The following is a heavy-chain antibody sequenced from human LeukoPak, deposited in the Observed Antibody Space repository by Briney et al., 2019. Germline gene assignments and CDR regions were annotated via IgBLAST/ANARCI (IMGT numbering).Heavy chain of an antibody. CDR3: ARIPLWDYYFDY. V-gene: IGHV4-34*01. Sequence: SETLSLTCAVYGGSFSGYYWSWIRQPPGKGLEWIGEINHSGSTNYNPSLKSRVTISVDTSKNQFSLKLSSVTAADTAVYYCARIPLWDYYFDYWGQETLVTVSS. CDR1: GGSFSGYY. J-gene: IGHJ4*02. CDR2: INHSGST. D-gene: IGHD3-10*01.